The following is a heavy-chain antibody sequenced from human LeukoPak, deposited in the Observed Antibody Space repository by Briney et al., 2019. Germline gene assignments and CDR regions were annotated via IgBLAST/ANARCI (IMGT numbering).Heavy chain of an antibody. V-gene: IGHV3-74*01. Sequence: GGSLRLSCAASGFTFSSYWMHWVRQAPGKGLVWVSRINGDGSSTSYGDSVKGRFTISRDNAKNTLYLQMNSLRAEDTAVYYCAELGITMIGGVWGKGTTVTISP. CDR1: GFTFSSYW. D-gene: IGHD3-10*02. CDR2: INGDGSST. CDR3: AELGITMIGGV. J-gene: IGHJ6*04.